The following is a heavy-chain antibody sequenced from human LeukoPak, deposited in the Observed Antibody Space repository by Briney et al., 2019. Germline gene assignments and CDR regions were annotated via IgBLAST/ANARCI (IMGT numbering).Heavy chain of an antibody. D-gene: IGHD2-21*01. V-gene: IGHV4-38-2*01. CDR2: IYHSGST. CDR1: GYSISSGYY. CDR3: ARVVVVIAPDAFDI. Sequence: PSETLSLTSAVSGYSISSGYYWGWIRQPPGKGLEWIGSIYHSGSTYYNPSLKSRVTISVDTSKNQFSLKLSSVTAADTAVYYCARVVVVIAPDAFDIWGQGTMVTVSS. J-gene: IGHJ3*02.